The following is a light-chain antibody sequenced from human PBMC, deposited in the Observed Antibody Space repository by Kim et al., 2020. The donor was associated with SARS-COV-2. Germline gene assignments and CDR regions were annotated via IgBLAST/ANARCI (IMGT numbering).Light chain of an antibody. CDR1: QGISSY. CDR2: AAS. CDR3: QQLQSYPLT. J-gene: IGKJ4*01. V-gene: IGKV1-9*01. Sequence: IQLTQSPSSLSASVGDRVTITCRASQGISSYLAWYQQKPGKAPKLLIYAASTLQTGVPSRFTGSGSGTDFILTISSLQPEDFATYYCQQLQSYPLTFGGGTKVDIK.